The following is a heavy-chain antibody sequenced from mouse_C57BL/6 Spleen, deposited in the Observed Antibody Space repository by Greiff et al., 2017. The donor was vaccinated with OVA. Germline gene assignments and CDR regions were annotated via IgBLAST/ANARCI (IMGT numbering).Heavy chain of an antibody. J-gene: IGHJ1*03. V-gene: IGHV7-3*01. Sequence: EVQGVESGGGLVQPGGSLSLSCAASGFTFTDYYMSWVRQPPGKALEWLGFIRNKAHGYTTEYSASVKGRFTISRDTSQSILYLQMNDLRAEDSATYDCARVASTTVGEGYFDVGGTGTTVTVAS. CDR1: GFTFTDYY. CDR3: ARVASTTVGEGYFDV. CDR2: IRNKAHGYTT. D-gene: IGHD1-1*01.